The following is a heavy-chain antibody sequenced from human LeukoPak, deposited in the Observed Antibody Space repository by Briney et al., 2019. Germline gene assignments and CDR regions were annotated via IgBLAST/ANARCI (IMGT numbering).Heavy chain of an antibody. V-gene: IGHV3-33*01. CDR1: GFTFSSYG. J-gene: IGHJ4*02. D-gene: IGHD1-7*01. CDR3: ARDWNYHALGY. CDR2: IWYDGSNK. Sequence: PGGSLRLSCAASGFTFSSYGMHWVRQAPGKGLEWVAVIWYDGSNKYYADSVKGRFTISRDDSKNTLYLQMNSLRAEDTAVYYCARDWNYHALGYWGQGTLVTVSS.